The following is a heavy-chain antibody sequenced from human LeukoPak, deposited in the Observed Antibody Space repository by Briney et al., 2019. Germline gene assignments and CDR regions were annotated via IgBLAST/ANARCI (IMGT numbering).Heavy chain of an antibody. J-gene: IGHJ5*02. V-gene: IGHV4-4*07. D-gene: IGHD6-19*01. Sequence: SETLSLTCTVSGGSISSYYWSWIRQPAGKGLEWIGRIYTSGSTNYNPSLKSRVTMSVDTSKNQFSLKLSSVTAADTAVYYCAGGAVAGISVNWFDPWGQGTLVTVSS. CDR3: AGGAVAGISVNWFDP. CDR1: GGSISSYY. CDR2: IYTSGST.